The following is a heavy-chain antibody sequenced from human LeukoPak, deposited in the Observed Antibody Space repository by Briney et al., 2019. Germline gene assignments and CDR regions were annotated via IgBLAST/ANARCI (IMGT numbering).Heavy chain of an antibody. J-gene: IGHJ6*03. Sequence: KPSETLSLTCTVSGDSISGYYWGWIRQPPGKGLEWIGSIYYSGSTYYNPSLKSRVTISVDTSKNQFSLKLSSVTAADTAVYYCARASNFNGPPPLYYYYMDVWGKGTTVTVSS. D-gene: IGHD1-1*01. CDR2: IYYSGST. V-gene: IGHV4-39*07. CDR1: GDSISGYY. CDR3: ARASNFNGPPPLYYYYMDV.